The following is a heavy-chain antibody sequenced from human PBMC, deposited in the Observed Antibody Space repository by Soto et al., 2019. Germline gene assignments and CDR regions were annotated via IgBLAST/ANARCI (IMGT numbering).Heavy chain of an antibody. V-gene: IGHV3-30-3*01. CDR2: ISYDGSNK. CDR1: GFTFSSYA. CDR3: ARDRSLAVAGMGNWFDP. Sequence: QVQLVESGGGVVQPGRSLRLSCAASGFTFSSYAMHWVRQAPGKGLEWVAVISYDGSNKYYADSVKGRFTISRDNSKNTLYLQMTSLRAEDTAVYYCARDRSLAVAGMGNWFDPWGQGTLVTVSS. D-gene: IGHD6-19*01. J-gene: IGHJ5*02.